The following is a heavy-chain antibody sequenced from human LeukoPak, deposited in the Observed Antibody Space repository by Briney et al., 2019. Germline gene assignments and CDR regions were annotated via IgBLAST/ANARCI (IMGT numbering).Heavy chain of an antibody. V-gene: IGHV4-39*07. CDR2: IYYSGST. Sequence: SETLSLTCTVSGGSISSSSYYWGWIRQPPGKGLEWIGSIYYSGSTYYNPSLKSRVTISVDTSKNQFSLKLSSVTAADTAVYYCARDPQLEQFDYWGQGTLVTVSS. CDR1: GGSISSSSYY. J-gene: IGHJ4*02. CDR3: ARDPQLEQFDY. D-gene: IGHD1/OR15-1a*01.